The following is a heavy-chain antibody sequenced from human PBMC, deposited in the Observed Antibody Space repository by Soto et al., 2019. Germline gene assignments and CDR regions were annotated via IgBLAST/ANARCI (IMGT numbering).Heavy chain of an antibody. J-gene: IGHJ4*02. D-gene: IGHD3-3*01. CDR2: ISAYNGNT. CDR3: ARERAPTYYDFWSGYYPFDY. V-gene: IGHV1-18*01. Sequence: ASVKVSCKASGYTFTSYGISWVRQAPGQGLEWMGWISAYNGNTNYAQKLQGRVTMTTDTSTSTAYMELRSLRSDDTAVYYCARERAPTYYDFWSGYYPFDYWGQGTLVTVSS. CDR1: GYTFTSYG.